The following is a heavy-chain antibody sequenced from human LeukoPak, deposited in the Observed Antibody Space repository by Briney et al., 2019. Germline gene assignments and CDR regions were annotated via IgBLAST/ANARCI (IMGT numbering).Heavy chain of an antibody. J-gene: IGHJ5*02. CDR2: ISHSGET. V-gene: IGHV4-34*01. CDR1: GGSFSGYW. D-gene: IGHD4-11*01. Sequence: SETLSLTCAVSGGSFSGYWWCWIRQSPGTGLEWIGEISHSGETNYNPSFESRASISLDTSKNQFSLHLSSVTAADTAVYYCARTDYSLPWGQGTPVTASS. CDR3: ARTDYSLP.